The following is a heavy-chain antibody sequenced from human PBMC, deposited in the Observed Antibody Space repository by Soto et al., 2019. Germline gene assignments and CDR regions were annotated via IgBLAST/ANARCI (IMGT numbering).Heavy chain of an antibody. V-gene: IGHV3-11*01. D-gene: IGHD1-20*01. CDR2: ISSSGSTI. CDR3: ARARYNWNY. CDR1: GFSLSDHY. Sequence: GSLRLSCAASGFSLSDHYMSWIRQAPGKGLEWVSYISSSGSTIYYADSVKGRFTISRDTAKNSLYLQMNSLRAEDKAVYYCARARYNWNYWGQGTLVTGSS. J-gene: IGHJ4*02.